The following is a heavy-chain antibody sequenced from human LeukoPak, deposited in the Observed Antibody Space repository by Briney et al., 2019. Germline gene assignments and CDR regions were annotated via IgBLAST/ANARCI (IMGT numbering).Heavy chain of an antibody. J-gene: IGHJ6*03. Sequence: GASVKVSCKASGYTFTSYDINWVRQATGQGLEWMGWMNPNSGNTGYAQKFQGRVTMTRNTSISTAYMELSSLRSEDTAVYYCARGYSGSYWVNYYYYYYMDVWGKGTTATVSS. CDR3: ARGYSGSYWVNYYYYYYMDV. CDR2: MNPNSGNT. D-gene: IGHD1-26*01. V-gene: IGHV1-8*01. CDR1: GYTFTSYD.